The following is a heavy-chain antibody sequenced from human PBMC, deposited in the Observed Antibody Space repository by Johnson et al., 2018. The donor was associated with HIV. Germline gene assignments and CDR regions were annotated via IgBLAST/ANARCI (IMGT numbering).Heavy chain of an antibody. J-gene: IGHJ3*02. Sequence: VQLVESGGGLVQPGRSLRLSCAASGFAFRTYWMVWVRQVPGKRPVWVARIYNDGSRTTYADSVRGRFTISRDNAKYTVDLQMNSLRAEDTAVYYCARDQRSSGLNDQTDAVDIWGQGTMVTVSS. D-gene: IGHD6-19*01. CDR1: GFAFRTYW. CDR3: ARDQRSSGLNDQTDAVDI. V-gene: IGHV3-74*03. CDR2: IYNDGSRT.